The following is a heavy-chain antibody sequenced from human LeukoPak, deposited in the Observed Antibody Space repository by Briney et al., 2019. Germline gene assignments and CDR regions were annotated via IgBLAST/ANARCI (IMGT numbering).Heavy chain of an antibody. V-gene: IGHV1-2*02. CDR3: ARECRSTSCYGGGPYYYYVGMDV. CDR2: INPSRCSI. CDR1: GYTFTGYY. Sequence: ASVRVSCKASGYTFTGYYMHWVRQAPGQGLEWMGWINPSRCSINYAQKFQGRVTMTRDTSISTAYMELSRLRSDDTAVYYCARECRSTSCYGGGPYYYYVGMDVWGQGTTDTVSS. J-gene: IGHJ6*02. D-gene: IGHD2-2*01.